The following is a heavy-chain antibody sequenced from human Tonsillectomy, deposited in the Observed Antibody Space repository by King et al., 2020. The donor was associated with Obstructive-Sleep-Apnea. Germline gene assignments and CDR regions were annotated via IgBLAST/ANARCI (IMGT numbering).Heavy chain of an antibody. D-gene: IGHD4-17*01. CDR3: ARKADYGDYHLDY. J-gene: IGHJ4*02. CDR1: VGSISSGDYY. V-gene: IGHV4-31*03. CDR2: ICYSGTT. Sequence: VQLQESGPGLVKPSQTLSLTCTVSVGSISSGDYYWSLIRQHPGKGLEWIGYICYSGTTYYHPSLKIRVTISVDTSKNQFSLRLTSVTAADTAVYYCARKADYGDYHLDYWGQGTLVTVSS.